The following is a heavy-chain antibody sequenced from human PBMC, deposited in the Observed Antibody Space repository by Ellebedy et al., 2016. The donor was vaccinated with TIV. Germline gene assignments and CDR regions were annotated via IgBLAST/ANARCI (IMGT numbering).Heavy chain of an antibody. CDR1: GFIFSNYA. Sequence: PGGSLRLSCAASGFIFSNYAMHWVRQAPGKGLEWVAVVSYDGSYKHYADSVKGRFTISRDSSKNTLYLQMNSLRVEDTAVFYCAKANGDYGAFDIWGQGTMVTVSS. D-gene: IGHD4-17*01. J-gene: IGHJ3*02. V-gene: IGHV3-30*18. CDR2: VSYDGSYK. CDR3: AKANGDYGAFDI.